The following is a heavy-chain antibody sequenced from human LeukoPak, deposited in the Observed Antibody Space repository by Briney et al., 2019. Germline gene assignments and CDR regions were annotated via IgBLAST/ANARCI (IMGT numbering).Heavy chain of an antibody. Sequence: ASVKVSCKASGSTFSSHGISWVRQAPGQGLEWMGWISPYNGNTNYAQKVQDRVTMTTDTSTSTAYMELRSLRSDDTAVYFCARGHGSGHLDYWGQGTLVTVSS. CDR2: ISPYNGNT. CDR1: GSTFSSHG. D-gene: IGHD6-19*01. V-gene: IGHV1-18*01. J-gene: IGHJ4*02. CDR3: ARGHGSGHLDY.